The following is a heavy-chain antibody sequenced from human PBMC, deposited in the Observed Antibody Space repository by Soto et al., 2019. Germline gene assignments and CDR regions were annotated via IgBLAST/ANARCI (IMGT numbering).Heavy chain of an antibody. CDR2: ISGSGFKK. D-gene: IGHD1-26*01. CDR1: GFAFNTFG. Sequence: PGGSLRLSCAASGFAFNTFGMSWVRQAPGKGLEWISSISGSGFKKYYADSVKGRFTISRDNSKSTVYLELNNLSAEDTAVYHCAKNQGVELVPLATVDWFDPWGQGSVVTVS. CDR3: AKNQGVELVPLATVDWFDP. J-gene: IGHJ5*02. V-gene: IGHV3-23*01.